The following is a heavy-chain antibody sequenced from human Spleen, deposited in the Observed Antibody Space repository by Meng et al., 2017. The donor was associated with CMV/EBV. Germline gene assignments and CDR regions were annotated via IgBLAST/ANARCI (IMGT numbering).Heavy chain of an antibody. CDR1: GYTFTSYG. D-gene: IGHD5-24*01. V-gene: IGHV1-2*02. Sequence: ASVKVSCKASGYTFTSYGISWVRQAPGQGLEWMGWINPNSGGTNYAQKFQGRVTMTRDTSISTAYMELSRLRSDDTAVYYCARESGDGYNLWGQGTLVTVSS. J-gene: IGHJ5*02. CDR2: INPNSGGT. CDR3: ARESGDGYNL.